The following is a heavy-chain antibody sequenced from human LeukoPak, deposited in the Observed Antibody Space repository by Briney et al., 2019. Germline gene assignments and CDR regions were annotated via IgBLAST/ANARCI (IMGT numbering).Heavy chain of an antibody. CDR2: ISSSGSTI. V-gene: IGHV3-48*03. CDR3: AKGNTIMVRANWFDP. CDR1: GFTFSSYE. J-gene: IGHJ5*02. Sequence: GGSLRLSCAASGFTFSSYEMNWVRQAPGKGLEWVSYISSSGSTIYYADSVKGRFTISRDNAKNSLYLQMNSLRAEDTAVYYCAKGNTIMVRANWFDPWGQGTLVTVSS. D-gene: IGHD3-10*01.